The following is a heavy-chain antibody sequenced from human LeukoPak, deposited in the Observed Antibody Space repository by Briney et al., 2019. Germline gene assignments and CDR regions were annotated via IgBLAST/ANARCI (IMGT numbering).Heavy chain of an antibody. CDR1: GYTFTGYY. D-gene: IGHD3-22*01. CDR3: ASLDYYDSSGYYFLGLANAFDI. V-gene: IGHV1-2*02. CDR2: INPNSGGT. J-gene: IGHJ3*02. Sequence: ASVKVSCKASGYTFTGYYMHWVRQAPGQGLEWMGWINPNSGGTNYAQKFQGRVTMTRDTSISTAYMELSRLRSDDTAVYYCASLDYYDSSGYYFLGLANAFDIWGQGTMVTVSS.